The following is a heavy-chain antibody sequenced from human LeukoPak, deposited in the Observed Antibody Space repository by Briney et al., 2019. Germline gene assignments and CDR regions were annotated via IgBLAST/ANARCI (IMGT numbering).Heavy chain of an antibody. V-gene: IGHV4-30-2*01. J-gene: IGHJ4*02. CDR1: GGSISSGGYS. CDR3: ANQPRGSAWYYFDY. D-gene: IGHD1-14*01. CDR2: IYHSGST. Sequence: PSQTLSLTCAVSGGSISSGGYSWSWIRQPPGKGLEWIGYIYHSGSTYYNPSLKSRVTISVDTSKNQFSLKLSSVTAADTAVYYCANQPRGSAWYYFDYWGQGTLVTVSS.